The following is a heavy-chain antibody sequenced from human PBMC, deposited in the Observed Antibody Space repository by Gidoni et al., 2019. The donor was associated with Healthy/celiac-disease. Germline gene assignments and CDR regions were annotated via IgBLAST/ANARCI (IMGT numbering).Heavy chain of an antibody. V-gene: IGHV3-11*01. J-gene: IGHJ6*02. CDR3: ASPYAGVRYFDWLSDAGWDYYYYGMDV. D-gene: IGHD3-9*01. Sequence: QVQLVESGGGLVKPGGSLRLSCAASGFTFSDYYMIWIRQAPGKGLEWVSYISSSGSTIYYADSVKGRFTISRDNAKNSLYLQMNSLRAEDTAVYYCASPYAGVRYFDWLSDAGWDYYYYGMDVWGQGTTVTVSS. CDR2: ISSSGSTI. CDR1: GFTFSDYY.